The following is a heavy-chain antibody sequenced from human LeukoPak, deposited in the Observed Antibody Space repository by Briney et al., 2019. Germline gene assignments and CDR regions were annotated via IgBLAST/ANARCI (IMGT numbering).Heavy chain of an antibody. CDR2: IYYSGST. CDR3: ARLSSGAIANWFDP. V-gene: IGHV4-59*01. CDR1: GGSISSYY. D-gene: IGHD6-19*01. Sequence: PSETLSLTCTVSGGSISSYYWRWIRQPPGKGLEWIAYIYYSGSTNYNASLKSRVTISVDTTKNQFSLKLSSVTAADTAVYYCARLSSGAIANWFDPWGQGTLVTVSS. J-gene: IGHJ5*02.